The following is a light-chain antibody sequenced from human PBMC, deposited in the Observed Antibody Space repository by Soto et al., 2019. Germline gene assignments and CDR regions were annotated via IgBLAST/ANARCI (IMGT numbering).Light chain of an antibody. CDR3: QQYNNWPPIT. CDR2: GAS. J-gene: IGKJ5*01. V-gene: IGKV3-15*01. CDR1: QSINNK. Sequence: EIVMTQSPSTLSVSPWERFRLSFRASQSINNKVAWYQQKPGQAPRLLIYGASTRATGISARFSGSGSGTEFTLTISSLQSEDFAVYYCQQYNNWPPITFGQGTRLEI.